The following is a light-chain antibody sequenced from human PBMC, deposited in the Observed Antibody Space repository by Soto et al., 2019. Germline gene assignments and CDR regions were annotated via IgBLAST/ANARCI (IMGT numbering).Light chain of an antibody. Sequence: QSVLTQPPSASGTPGQRVTISCSGSSSNIGTYTVNWYQQVPGTAPKLLIYSNNQRPSGVPDRFSGSNSGTSSSLAISGLQSEDEDDYYCAAWDASLNGVIFGGGTKLTVL. CDR2: SNN. CDR3: AAWDASLNGVI. CDR1: SSNIGTYT. V-gene: IGLV1-44*01. J-gene: IGLJ2*01.